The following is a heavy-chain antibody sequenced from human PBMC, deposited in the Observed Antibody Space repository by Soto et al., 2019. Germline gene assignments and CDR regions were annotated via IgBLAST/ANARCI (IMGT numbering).Heavy chain of an antibody. CDR3: ERGWPRNYFDF. D-gene: IGHD2-15*01. CDR1: GFTFSNYN. Sequence: GGSLRLSCAASGFTFSNYNMNWVRQAPGKGLEWVSYISSGGITMYYADSVKGRFTISRDNAKRSLYLQMKSLRADDTAVYYCERGWPRNYFDFWGQGTLVTVSS. V-gene: IGHV3-48*01. CDR2: ISSGGITM. J-gene: IGHJ4*02.